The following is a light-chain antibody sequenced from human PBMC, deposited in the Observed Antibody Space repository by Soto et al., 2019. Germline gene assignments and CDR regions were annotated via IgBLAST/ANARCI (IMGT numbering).Light chain of an antibody. CDR1: QSVSTTY. Sequence: EIVLTQSPGTLSLSPGERATLSSRASQSVSTTYLAWYEQKPGQAPRLLIYGTSTRATGTPDRFSGSGSGTDFTLTITRVEPEDFAVFYWHQYGSSPWTFGQGTRVQIK. CDR2: GTS. V-gene: IGKV3-20*01. J-gene: IGKJ1*01. CDR3: HQYGSSPWT.